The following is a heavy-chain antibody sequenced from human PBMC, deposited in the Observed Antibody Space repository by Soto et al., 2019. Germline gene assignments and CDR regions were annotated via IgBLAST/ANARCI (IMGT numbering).Heavy chain of an antibody. CDR2: IYYSGST. V-gene: IGHV4-30-4*01. Sequence: PSETLSLTCTVSGVSISSGDYYWSWIRQPPGKGLEWIGYIYYSGSTYYNPSLKSRVTISVDTSKNQFSLKLSSVTAADTAVYYCARGSVDTAMDAFDYWGQGALVTVSS. CDR3: ARGSVDTAMDAFDY. D-gene: IGHD5-18*01. J-gene: IGHJ4*02. CDR1: GVSISSGDYY.